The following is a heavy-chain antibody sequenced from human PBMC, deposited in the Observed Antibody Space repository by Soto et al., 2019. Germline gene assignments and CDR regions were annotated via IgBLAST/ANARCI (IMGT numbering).Heavy chain of an antibody. CDR3: ARDRALIVLMDYGMDV. CDR1: GFTFSSYA. Sequence: QVQLVESGGGVVQPGRSLRLSCAASGFTFSSYAMHWVRQAPGKGLEWVAVISYDGSNKYYADSVKGRFTISRDNSKNTLYLQMNSLRAEDTAVYYCARDRALIVLMDYGMDVWGQGTTVTVSS. V-gene: IGHV3-30-3*01. CDR2: ISYDGSNK. J-gene: IGHJ6*02. D-gene: IGHD2-8*01.